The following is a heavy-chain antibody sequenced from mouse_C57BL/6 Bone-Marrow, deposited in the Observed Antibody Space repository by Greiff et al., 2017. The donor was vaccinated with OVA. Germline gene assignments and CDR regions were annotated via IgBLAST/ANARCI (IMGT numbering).Heavy chain of an antibody. V-gene: IGHV1-81*01. J-gene: IGHJ3*01. CDR1: GYTFTSYG. D-gene: IGHD2-5*01. CDR3: ARAAYYSNHGGFAY. CDR2: IYPRSGNT. Sequence: VQLVESGAELARPGASVKLSCKASGYTFTSYGISWVKQRTGQGLEWIGEIYPRSGNTYYNEKFKGKATLTADKSSSTAYMELRSLTSEDSAVYFCARAAYYSNHGGFAYWGQGTLVTVSA.